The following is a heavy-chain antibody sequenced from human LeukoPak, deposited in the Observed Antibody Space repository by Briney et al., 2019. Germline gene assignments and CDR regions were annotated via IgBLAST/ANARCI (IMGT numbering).Heavy chain of an antibody. CDR2: ISYDGSNK. CDR1: GFTFSSYA. CDR3: ARDRREVPAARQRSGYYGMDV. D-gene: IGHD2-2*01. J-gene: IGHJ6*02. V-gene: IGHV3-30-3*01. Sequence: GGSLRLSCAASGFTFSSYAMHWVRQAPGKGLEWVAVISYDGSNKYYADSVKGRFTISRDNSKNTLYLQMNSLRAEDTAVYYCARDRREVPAARQRSGYYGMDVWGQGTTVTVSS.